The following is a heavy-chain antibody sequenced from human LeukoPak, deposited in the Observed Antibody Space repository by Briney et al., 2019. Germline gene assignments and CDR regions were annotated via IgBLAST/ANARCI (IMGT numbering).Heavy chain of an antibody. D-gene: IGHD3-22*01. CDR3: TSLTMIDAFDI. Sequence: PGGSLRLSCAASGFTFSGSAMHWVRQASGKGREGGGRFRSKANSYATAYAVSVKGRFTISRDDSKNTAYLQMNSLKTEDTAVYYCTSLTMIDAFDIWGQGTMVTVSA. V-gene: IGHV3-73*01. CDR1: GFTFSGSA. CDR2: FRSKANSYAT. J-gene: IGHJ3*02.